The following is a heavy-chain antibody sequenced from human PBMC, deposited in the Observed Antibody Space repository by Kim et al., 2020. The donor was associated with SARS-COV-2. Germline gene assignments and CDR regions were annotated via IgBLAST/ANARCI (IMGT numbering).Heavy chain of an antibody. CDR3: ARQPPSDNYDSSGYYFFDY. D-gene: IGHD3-22*01. Sequence: GESLKISCKGVGYSFSHYWIGWVRQMPGKGLEWMGIIYPGDSDTRYSPSFQGQVTISADKSISTAYLQWSSLKASDTAMYYCARQPPSDNYDSSGYYFFDYWGQGTLVTVSS. J-gene: IGHJ4*02. CDR1: GYSFSHYW. CDR2: IYPGDSDT. V-gene: IGHV5-51*01.